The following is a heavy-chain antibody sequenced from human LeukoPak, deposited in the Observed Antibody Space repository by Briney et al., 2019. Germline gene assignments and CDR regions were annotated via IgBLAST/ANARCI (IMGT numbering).Heavy chain of an antibody. D-gene: IGHD2-15*01. CDR2: ISGSGGST. J-gene: IGHJ4*02. V-gene: IGHV3-23*01. CDR1: GFTFRSYA. CDR3: ANAGYCSGGSCSYPYYFDY. Sequence: GGSLRLSCAASGFTFRSYAMSWVRQAPGKGLEWVSAISGSGGSTFYADSVKGRFTISRDNSKNTLYLQMNSLRAEDTAVYYCANAGYCSGGSCSYPYYFDYWGQGTLVTVSS.